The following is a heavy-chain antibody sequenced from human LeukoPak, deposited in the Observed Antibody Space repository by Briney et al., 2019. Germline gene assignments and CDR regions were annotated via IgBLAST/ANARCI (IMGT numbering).Heavy chain of an antibody. D-gene: IGHD4-17*01. V-gene: IGHV4-59*12. CDR3: ARLKDGDYAPWFDY. J-gene: IGHJ4*02. Sequence: PSETLSLTCTVSGGSISSYYWSWIRQPPGKGLEWIGYIYYSGSTNYNPSLKSRITISVDTSKDQFSLKLSSVTAADTAVYYCARLKDGDYAPWFDYWGQGTLVTVSS. CDR1: GGSISSYY. CDR2: IYYSGST.